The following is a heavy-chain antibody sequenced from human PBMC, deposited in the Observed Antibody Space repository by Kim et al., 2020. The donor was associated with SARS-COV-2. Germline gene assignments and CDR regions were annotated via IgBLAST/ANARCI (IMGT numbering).Heavy chain of an antibody. J-gene: IGHJ4*02. Sequence: NPALEGRDTISVDTSKNQFSLRLSSVTAAGTAVYYCARRLFSDYGDYLFDYWGQGTLVTVSS. D-gene: IGHD4-17*01. CDR3: ARRLFSDYGDYLFDY. V-gene: IGHV4-61*07.